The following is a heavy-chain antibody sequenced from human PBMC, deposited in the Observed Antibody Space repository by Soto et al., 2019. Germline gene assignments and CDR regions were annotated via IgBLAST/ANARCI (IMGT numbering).Heavy chain of an antibody. V-gene: IGHV3-30-3*01. Sequence: GGSLRLSXAASGFTFSSYAMHWVRQAPGKGLEWVAVISYDGSNKYYADSVKGRFTISRDNSKNTLYLQMNSLRAEDTAVYYCARAVIAVAGSEYYFDYWGQGTLVTVSS. J-gene: IGHJ4*02. CDR1: GFTFSSYA. D-gene: IGHD6-19*01. CDR3: ARAVIAVAGSEYYFDY. CDR2: ISYDGSNK.